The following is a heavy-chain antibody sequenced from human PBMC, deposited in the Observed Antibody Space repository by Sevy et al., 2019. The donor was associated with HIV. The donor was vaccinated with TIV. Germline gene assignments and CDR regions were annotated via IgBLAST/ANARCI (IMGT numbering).Heavy chain of an antibody. CDR2: IYHSGST. CDR1: GYSISSGYY. V-gene: IGHV4-38-2*01. D-gene: IGHD3-10*01. CDR3: AGGGDSEEFGELFDY. Sequence: SETLSLTCAVSGYSISSGYYWGWIRQPPGKGLEWIGSIYHSGSTYYNPSLKSRVTISVDTSKNQFSLKLSSVTAADTAVYYCAGGGDSEEFGELFDYWGQGTLVTVSS. J-gene: IGHJ4*02.